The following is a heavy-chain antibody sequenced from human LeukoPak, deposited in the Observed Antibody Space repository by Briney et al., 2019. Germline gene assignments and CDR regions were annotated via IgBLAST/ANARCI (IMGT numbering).Heavy chain of an antibody. CDR1: GYSFSGFY. CDR3: ARELGATYYFDY. Sequence: ASVKVSCKGSGYSFSGFYLFWIRQAPGQGLEWMGWINLNSGGTNYAQKFQGRVTMTRDTSISTAYMELSRLRSDDTAVYYCARELGATYYFDYWGQGTLVTVSS. D-gene: IGHD1-26*01. V-gene: IGHV1-2*02. J-gene: IGHJ4*02. CDR2: INLNSGGT.